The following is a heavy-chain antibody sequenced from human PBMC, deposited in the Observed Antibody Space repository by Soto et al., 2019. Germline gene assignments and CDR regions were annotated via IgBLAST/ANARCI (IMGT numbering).Heavy chain of an antibody. V-gene: IGHV4-31*03. CDR3: ARARFQVLYGKPYFDS. CDR2: IYHSGNT. D-gene: IGHD2-2*02. CDR1: GGSITTGGSY. Sequence: SETLSLTCTVSGGSITTGGSYWSWIRQHPGKGLEWIGNIYHSGNTYYNPSLKSRLTISVDTSKNHFSLMVDSVTAADTAVYYCARARFQVLYGKPYFDSWGQGTLVTVSS. J-gene: IGHJ4*02.